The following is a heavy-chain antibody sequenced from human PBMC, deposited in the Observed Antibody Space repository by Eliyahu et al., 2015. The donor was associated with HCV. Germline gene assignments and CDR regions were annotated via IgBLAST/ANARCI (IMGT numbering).Heavy chain of an antibody. D-gene: IGHD2-15*01. CDR2: VYNSGNT. CDR3: ARGYCSGGSCYPLGP. Sequence: QLQLQESGPGLVKASETLSXTCTVSGGSLNXDYYFWGWIRQPPGKGLEWIGSVYNSGNTYYNPSLKSRISISSDTSKNQFSLKLSSVTAADXAVYYCARGYCSGGSCYPLGPWGQGTLVTVSS. V-gene: IGHV4-39*01. J-gene: IGHJ5*02. CDR1: GGSLNXDYYF.